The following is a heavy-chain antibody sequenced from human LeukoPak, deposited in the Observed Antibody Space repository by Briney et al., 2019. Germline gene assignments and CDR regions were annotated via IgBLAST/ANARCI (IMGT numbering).Heavy chain of an antibody. V-gene: IGHV4-59*08. CDR3: ARAYGSGSLYYFDY. Sequence: SETLSLTCTVSGGSISSYYWSWIRQPPGKGLEWIGYIYYSGSTNYNPSLKSRVTISVDTSKNQFSLKLSSVTAADPAVYYCARAYGSGSLYYFDYWGQGTLVTVSS. CDR2: IYYSGST. D-gene: IGHD3-10*01. CDR1: GGSISSYY. J-gene: IGHJ4*02.